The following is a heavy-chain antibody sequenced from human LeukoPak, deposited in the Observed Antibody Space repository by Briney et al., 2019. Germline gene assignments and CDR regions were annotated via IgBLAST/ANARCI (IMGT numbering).Heavy chain of an antibody. V-gene: IGHV3-21*01. J-gene: IGHJ2*01. CDR3: ARDSHQIADYWYFDL. Sequence: PGGSLRLSCAASGFTVSSYSMNWVRQAPGKGLEWVSSISSSSSYIYYADSVKGRFTISRDNAKNSLYLQMNSLRAEDTAVYYCARDSHQIADYWYFDLWGRGTLVTVSS. CDR1: GFTVSSYS. CDR2: ISSSSSYI.